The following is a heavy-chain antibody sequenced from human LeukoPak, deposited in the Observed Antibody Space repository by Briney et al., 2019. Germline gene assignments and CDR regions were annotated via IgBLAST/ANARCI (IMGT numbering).Heavy chain of an antibody. Sequence: SETLSLTCTVSGGSISSYYWSWIRQPPGKGLEWIGHIHNSGNTNYNPSLKSRVTLSVDTSKNQFSLKLSSVTAADTAVYYCARHSPTYDAFDIWGQGTMVTVSS. CDR2: IHNSGNT. D-gene: IGHD6-13*01. CDR3: ARHSPTYDAFDI. V-gene: IGHV4-59*01. J-gene: IGHJ3*02. CDR1: GGSISSYY.